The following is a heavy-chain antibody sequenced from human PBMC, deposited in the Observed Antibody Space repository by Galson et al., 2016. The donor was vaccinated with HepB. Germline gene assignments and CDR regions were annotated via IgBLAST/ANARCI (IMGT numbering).Heavy chain of an antibody. CDR2: LNPSNSNT. D-gene: IGHD3-10*01. J-gene: IGHJ4*02. Sequence: SVKVSCKASGYSFTNYYLHWVRQAPGQGLEWMGKLNPSNSNTRYAAEFQDRVTMTIDTSTTTFYMELSSLRSEDTAVYYCAREFGDCSSLTCSRQCLDNWGQGTLVSVSS. V-gene: IGHV1-46*01. CDR3: AREFGDCSSLTCSRQCLDN. CDR1: GYSFTNYY.